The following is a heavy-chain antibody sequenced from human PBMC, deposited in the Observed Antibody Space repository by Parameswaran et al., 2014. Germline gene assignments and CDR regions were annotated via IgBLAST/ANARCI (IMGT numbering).Heavy chain of an antibody. CDR3: ATGVRWSGYLYRGGRYYYGMDV. D-gene: IGHD3-3*01. V-gene: IGHV1-24*01. J-gene: IGHJ6*02. Sequence: WVRQAPGQGLEWMGGFDPEDGETIYAQKFQGRVTMTEDTSTDTAYMELSSLRSEDTAVYYCATGVRWSGYLYRGGRYYYGMDVWGQGTTVTVSS. CDR2: FDPEDGET.